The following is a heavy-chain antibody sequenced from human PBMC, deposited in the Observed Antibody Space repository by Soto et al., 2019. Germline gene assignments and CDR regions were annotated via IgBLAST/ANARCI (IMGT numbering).Heavy chain of an antibody. J-gene: IGHJ4*02. D-gene: IGHD3-9*01. Sequence: EVQLVESGGGLVQLGGSLRLSCAASGFTFSSYWMSWVRQAPGKGLEWVANIKQDGSEKYYVDSVKGRFTISRDNAKNSLYLQMNSLRAEDTAVYYCARPHDILTGYYFDYWGQGTLVTVSS. CDR1: GFTFSSYW. V-gene: IGHV3-7*01. CDR2: IKQDGSEK. CDR3: ARPHDILTGYYFDY.